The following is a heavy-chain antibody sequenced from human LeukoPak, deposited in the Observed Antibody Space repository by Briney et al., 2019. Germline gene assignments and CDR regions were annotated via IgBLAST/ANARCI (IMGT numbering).Heavy chain of an antibody. J-gene: IGHJ4*02. D-gene: IGHD3-3*01. V-gene: IGHV3-7*03. CDR2: IKQDGSEK. CDR3: ARGGYYFIDY. Sequence: GGSLRLSCAASGFTFSSYWMRWVRQAPGKGLEWVANIKQDGSEKNYVDSVKGRFTISRDNAKNSLYLQMNSLRAEDTAVYYRARGGYYFIDYWGQGTLVTVSS. CDR1: GFTFSSYW.